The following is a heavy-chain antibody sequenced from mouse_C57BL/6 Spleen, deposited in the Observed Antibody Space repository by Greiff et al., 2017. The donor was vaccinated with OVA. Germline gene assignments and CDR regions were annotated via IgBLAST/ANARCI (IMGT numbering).Heavy chain of an antibody. CDR1: GYTFTDYY. CDR3: ARGMALLDYYAMDY. D-gene: IGHD2-3*01. J-gene: IGHJ4*01. Sequence: QVQLQQSGAELVRPGASVKLSCKASGYTFTDYYINWVKQRPGQGLEWIARIYPGSGNTYYNEKFKSKATLTVDKSSSTAYMQLSSLTSEDSAVYYCARGMALLDYYAMDYWGQGTSVTVSS. CDR2: IYPGSGNT. V-gene: IGHV1-76*01.